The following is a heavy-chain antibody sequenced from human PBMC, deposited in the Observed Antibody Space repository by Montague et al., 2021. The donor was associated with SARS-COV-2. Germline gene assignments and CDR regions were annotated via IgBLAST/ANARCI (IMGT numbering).Heavy chain of an antibody. CDR3: ARFPTSYYYDSKAAPATPDAFDI. V-gene: IGHV4-39*01. D-gene: IGHD3-22*01. J-gene: IGHJ3*02. CDR2: IYYSGST. CDR1: GGSISSSGYD. Sequence: SETLSLTCTVSGGSISSSGYDWGWIRQPPGKGLEWIGSIYYSGSTYYNPSLKSRVTISVDTPKNQFSLKLSSVAAADTAVYYCARFPTSYYYDSKAAPATPDAFDIWGQGTMVTVSS.